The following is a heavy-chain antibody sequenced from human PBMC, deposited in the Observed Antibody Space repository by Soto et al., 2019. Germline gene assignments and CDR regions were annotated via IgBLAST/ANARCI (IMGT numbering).Heavy chain of an antibody. CDR1: GFTFSSYW. CDR3: ARGEYNWNEYYYYYGMDV. Sequence: LRLSCAASGFTFSSYWMHWVRQAPGKGLVWVSRINSDGSSTSYADSVKGRFTISRDNAKNTLYLQMNSLRAEDTAVYYCARGEYNWNEYYYYYGMDVWGQGTTVTVSS. D-gene: IGHD1-1*01. CDR2: INSDGSST. J-gene: IGHJ6*02. V-gene: IGHV3-74*01.